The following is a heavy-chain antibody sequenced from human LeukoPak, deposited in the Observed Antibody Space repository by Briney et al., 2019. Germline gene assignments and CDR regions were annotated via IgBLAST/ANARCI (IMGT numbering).Heavy chain of an antibody. J-gene: IGHJ4*02. Sequence: SGGSXSSSSYYWGWIRQPPGRGREGIGSIYYSGSTYYNRSLKSGVTIAVKKSKKQFSRKLSFVAAAARACYXXXXXXXXXXXXXIRKFDYWGQGTLVTVSS. CDR2: IYYSGST. V-gene: IGHV4-39*07. CDR3: XXXXXXXXXXXIRKFDY. D-gene: IGHD3-3*02. CDR1: GGSXSSSSYY.